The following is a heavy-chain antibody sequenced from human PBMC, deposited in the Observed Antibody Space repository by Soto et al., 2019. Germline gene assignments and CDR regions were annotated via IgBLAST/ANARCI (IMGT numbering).Heavy chain of an antibody. Sequence: GGSLRLSCAASGFTFSSYGMHWVRQAPGKGLEWVAVISYDGSNKYYADSVKGRFTISRDNSKNTLYLQMNSLRAEDTAVYYCAKDRYLYSGYDRPAFDYWGQGTLVTVSS. CDR3: AKDRYLYSGYDRPAFDY. CDR2: ISYDGSNK. CDR1: GFTFSSYG. D-gene: IGHD5-12*01. J-gene: IGHJ4*02. V-gene: IGHV3-30*18.